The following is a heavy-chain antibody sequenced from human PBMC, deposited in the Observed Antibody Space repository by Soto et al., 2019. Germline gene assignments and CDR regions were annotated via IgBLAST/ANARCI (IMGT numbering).Heavy chain of an antibody. CDR1: GGTISSYY. Sequence: SETLSLTCTFSGGTISSYYWSWIRQPPGKGLEWIGYIYYSGSTNYNPSLKSRVTISVDTSKNQFSLKLSSVTAADTAVYYCARHSYGSTDFNYWGQGTLVTVSS. D-gene: IGHD4-17*01. J-gene: IGHJ4*02. CDR3: ARHSYGSTDFNY. CDR2: IYYSGST. V-gene: IGHV4-59*08.